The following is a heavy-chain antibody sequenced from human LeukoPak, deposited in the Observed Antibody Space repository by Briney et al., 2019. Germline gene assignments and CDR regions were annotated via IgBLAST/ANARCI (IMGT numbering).Heavy chain of an antibody. D-gene: IGHD3-10*01. CDR3: AKRGIVIRGVLIIGFHKEAYYFDY. V-gene: IGHV3-23*01. Sequence: GGSLRLSCVVSGITLSNYAMSWVRQAPEKGLEWVSGISESGGSTKYADSVKGRFTISRDNSLNTVYLQMNSLRAEDTAVYFCAKRGIVIRGVLIIGFHKEAYYFDYWGQGILVTVSS. J-gene: IGHJ4*02. CDR2: ISESGGST. CDR1: GITLSNYA.